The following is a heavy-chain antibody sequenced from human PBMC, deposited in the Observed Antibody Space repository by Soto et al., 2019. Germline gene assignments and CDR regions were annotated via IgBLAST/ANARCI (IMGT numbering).Heavy chain of an antibody. Sequence: QVQLVQSGAEVKKPGSSVKVSCKASGGTFSSYAISWVRQAPGQGLEWMGGIIPIFGTANYAQKFQGRVTITADESTSTAYMELDSLRSKVTAVYYCMRPAEYDSCCYYNYWGQGTLVTVSS. J-gene: IGHJ4*02. CDR2: IIPIFGTA. V-gene: IGHV1-69*12. CDR1: GGTFSSYA. CDR3: MRPAEYDSCCYYNY. D-gene: IGHD3-22*01.